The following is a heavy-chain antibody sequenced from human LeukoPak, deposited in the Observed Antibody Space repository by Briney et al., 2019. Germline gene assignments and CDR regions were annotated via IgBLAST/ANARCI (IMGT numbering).Heavy chain of an antibody. CDR2: ICSSGSTI. Sequence: GGSLRLSCAHSGYTLRRYEMNWVPHAPRRGRERVSYICSSGSTIHYAHSAKGRFTISRDNAKNSLYLQMNSLGAEKTAVYNCARAPTKDQLGDFEYSGEGDLVSVSS. J-gene: IGHJ4*02. CDR3: ARAPTKDQLGDFEY. D-gene: IGHD6-6*01. CDR1: GYTLRRYE. V-gene: IGHV3-48*03.